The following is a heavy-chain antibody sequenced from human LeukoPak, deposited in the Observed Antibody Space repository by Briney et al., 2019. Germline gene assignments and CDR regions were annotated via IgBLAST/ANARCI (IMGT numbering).Heavy chain of an antibody. CDR1: GFTISSYS. CDR3: AREVDGAFDI. CDR2: MSENSKDI. V-gene: IGHV3-21*01. Sequence: GGSLRLSCVASGFTISSYSMNWVRQAPGKGLEWVSSMSENSKDIFYVDSVKGRFTISRDNAKNSLYLEMNSLRADDTAVYYCAREVDGAFDIWGQGTMVTVSS. J-gene: IGHJ3*02.